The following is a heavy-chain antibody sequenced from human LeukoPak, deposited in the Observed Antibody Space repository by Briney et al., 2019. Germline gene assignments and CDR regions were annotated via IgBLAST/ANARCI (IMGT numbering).Heavy chain of an antibody. Sequence: PGGSLRLSCAASGFTFSSYTMNWVRQAPGKGQEWVSYISSTSSYINYADSVKGRFTISRDNAKNSLYLQMNSPRAEDTAVYYCARTSSGWAPPQPAWYFDLWGRGTLVTVSS. CDR3: ARTSSGWAPPQPAWYFDL. J-gene: IGHJ2*01. CDR2: ISSTSSYI. D-gene: IGHD6-19*01. V-gene: IGHV3-21*01. CDR1: GFTFSSYT.